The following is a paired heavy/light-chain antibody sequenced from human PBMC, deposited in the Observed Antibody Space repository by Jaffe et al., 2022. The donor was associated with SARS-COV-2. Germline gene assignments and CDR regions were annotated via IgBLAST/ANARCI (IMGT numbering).Heavy chain of an antibody. J-gene: IGHJ3*02. V-gene: IGHV3-48*01. CDR1: GFTFSAYG. D-gene: IGHD2-15*01. CDR3: ARRNIGFDI. CDR2: ISSSRSTI. Sequence: EVQLVESGGGLVQPGGSLRLSCAASGFTFSAYGMNWVRQAPGRGLEWVSYISSSRSTIYYADSVKGRFTISRDNAKNSLYLQMNSLRAEDTAVYYCARRNIGFDIWGQGTMVTVSS.
Light chain of an antibody. J-gene: IGKJ2*01. V-gene: IGKV3-20*01. CDR1: QSVSSNY. Sequence: EIVLTQSPGTLSLSPGERATLSCRASQSVSSNYLLWYQQKPGQAPRLLIYGASSRATGIPDRFSGSGSGTDFTLTISRLEPEDFAVYYCQQYGSPPYTFGQGTKLEIK. CDR2: GAS. CDR3: QQYGSPPYT.